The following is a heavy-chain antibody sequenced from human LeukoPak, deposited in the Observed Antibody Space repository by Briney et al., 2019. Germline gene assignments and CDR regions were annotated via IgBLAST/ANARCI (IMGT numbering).Heavy chain of an antibody. CDR1: GGSISGYY. J-gene: IGHJ4*02. CDR2: INHSGST. D-gene: IGHD3-10*01. Sequence: KSSETLSLTCTVSGGSISGYYWSWIRQPPGKGLEWIGEINHSGSTNYNPSLKSRVTISVDTSKNQFSLKLSSVTAADTAVYYCAREGTIWFGREIEKKGFDYWGQGTLVTVSS. CDR3: AREGTIWFGREIEKKGFDY. V-gene: IGHV4-34*01.